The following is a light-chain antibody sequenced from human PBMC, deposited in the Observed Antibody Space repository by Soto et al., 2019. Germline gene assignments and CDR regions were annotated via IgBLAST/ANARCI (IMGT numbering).Light chain of an antibody. V-gene: IGKV3-15*01. Sequence: IVMTQSPATLSVSPGERATLSCRASQTIDNKLAWYQQRPGQAPRLLIYRPSIRATGIPARFSGSGSGTEFTLIISGLQSEDFGVYYCQQYKDWRTFGQGTNVDIK. CDR1: QTIDNK. CDR3: QQYKDWRT. J-gene: IGKJ1*01. CDR2: RPS.